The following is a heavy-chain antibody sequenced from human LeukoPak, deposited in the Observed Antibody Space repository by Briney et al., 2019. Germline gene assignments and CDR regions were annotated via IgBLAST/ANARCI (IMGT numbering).Heavy chain of an antibody. J-gene: IGHJ4*02. D-gene: IGHD1-20*01. Sequence: GGSLRLSCAASGFTFSSYAMSWVRQAPGKGLEWVSAISGSGGSTYYADSVKGRFTISRDNSKNTLYLQMNSLRAEDTAVYYCVKDNWNQEGFDYWGQGTLVTVSS. CDR1: GFTFSSYA. CDR2: ISGSGGST. V-gene: IGHV3-23*01. CDR3: VKDNWNQEGFDY.